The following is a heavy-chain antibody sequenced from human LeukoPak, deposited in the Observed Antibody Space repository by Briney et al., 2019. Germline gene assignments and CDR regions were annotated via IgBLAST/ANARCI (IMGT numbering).Heavy chain of an antibody. CDR1: GFTFTRYT. D-gene: IGHD2-21*01. Sequence: GGSLRLSCAASGFTFTRYTMHWVRQAPGKGLEWVAVILYNGSNKYYADSVKGRFTLSRDNSKNTLSLQMNTLRADDTAMYYCVRDNYGGILDFWGQGTLVTVSS. CDR2: ILYNGSNK. V-gene: IGHV3-30*04. CDR3: VRDNYGGILDF. J-gene: IGHJ4*02.